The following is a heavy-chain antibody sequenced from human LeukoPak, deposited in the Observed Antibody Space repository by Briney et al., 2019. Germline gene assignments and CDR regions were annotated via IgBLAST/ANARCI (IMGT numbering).Heavy chain of an antibody. Sequence: SETLSLTCTVSGGSVSPYFWSWIRQSPGKGLECIGYIHASGRTKYNPSLESRVSISIDTSKNHFTLTLRSVTAADTAVYYCARLLRWSEDGFDVWGQGTVVAISS. CDR1: GGSVSPYF. CDR3: ARLLRWSEDGFDV. CDR2: IHASGRT. D-gene: IGHD2-15*01. J-gene: IGHJ3*01. V-gene: IGHV4-4*09.